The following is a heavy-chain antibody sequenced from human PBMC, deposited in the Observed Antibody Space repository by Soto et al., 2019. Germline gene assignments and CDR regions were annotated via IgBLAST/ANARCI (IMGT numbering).Heavy chain of an antibody. Sequence: QLQLQESGPGLVKPSETLALTCAVTGASINRGGFHWGWIRQSPGQGLEWIGSLYSGSTYYNPSLKSRVTISADTSKNDFSLRLTSVNAADTAVYYCARRCSGHTFDYWGQGTLVTVSS. J-gene: IGHJ4*02. V-gene: IGHV4-39*02. CDR3: ARRCSGHTFDY. CDR1: GASINRGGFH. CDR2: LYSGST. D-gene: IGHD3-10*02.